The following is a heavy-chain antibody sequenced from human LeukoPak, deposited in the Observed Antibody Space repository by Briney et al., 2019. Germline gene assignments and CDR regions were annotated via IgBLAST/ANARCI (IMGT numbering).Heavy chain of an antibody. CDR3: ARRSGGSGSYLVFLGGQKHRLKGPLFDY. CDR1: GGSISSNSYY. CDR2: IYYSGST. V-gene: IGHV4-39*01. J-gene: IGHJ4*02. D-gene: IGHD3-10*01. Sequence: KSSETLSLTCAVSGGSISSNSYYWGWIRQPPGKGLEWIGSIYYSGSTYYNPSLKSRVTISVDTSKNQFSLKLSSVTAADTAVYYCARRSGGSGSYLVFLGGQKHRLKGPLFDYWGQGTLVTVSS.